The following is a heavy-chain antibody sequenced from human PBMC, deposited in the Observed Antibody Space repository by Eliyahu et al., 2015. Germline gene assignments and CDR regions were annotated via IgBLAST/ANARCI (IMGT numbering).Heavy chain of an antibody. CDR3: ARGGSYPLDY. J-gene: IGHJ4*02. Sequence: VQLQQSGPGLVKPSQTLSVTCAISGDSVSSNSASWNWIRQSPSRGLEWLGRTYYRSKWYSHYAVSVKSRITINPDTSKNQFSLQLRSVTLQDTAVYYCARGGSYPLDYWGQGTLVTVSS. CDR2: TYYRSKWYS. D-gene: IGHD1-26*01. V-gene: IGHV6-1*01. CDR1: GDSVSSNSAS.